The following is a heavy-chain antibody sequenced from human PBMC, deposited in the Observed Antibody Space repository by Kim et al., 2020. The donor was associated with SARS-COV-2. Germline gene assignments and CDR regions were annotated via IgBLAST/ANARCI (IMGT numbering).Heavy chain of an antibody. V-gene: IGHV4-59*13. J-gene: IGHJ3*02. CDR2: IYYSGST. D-gene: IGHD1-7*01. Sequence: SETLSLTCTVSGGSISSYYWSWIRQPPGKGLEWIGYIYYSGSTNYNPSLKSRVTISVDTSKNQFSLKLSSVTAADTAVYYCARTPCITGTTCGAFDIWGQGTMVTVSS. CDR3: ARTPCITGTTCGAFDI. CDR1: GGSISSYY.